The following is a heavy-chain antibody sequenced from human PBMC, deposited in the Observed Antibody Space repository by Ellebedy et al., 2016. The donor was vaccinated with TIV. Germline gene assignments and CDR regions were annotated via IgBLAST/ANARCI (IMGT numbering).Heavy chain of an antibody. Sequence: ASVKVSXXASGYTFTSYYMHWVRQAPGQGLEWMGIINPSGGNTNYAQKLQGRVTMTTDTSTSTAYMELRSLRSDDTAVYYCARDYYDSSGSTVYYYGMDVWGQGTTVTVSS. CDR1: GYTFTSYY. J-gene: IGHJ6*02. D-gene: IGHD3-22*01. CDR2: INPSGGNT. CDR3: ARDYYDSSGSTVYYYGMDV. V-gene: IGHV1-46*01.